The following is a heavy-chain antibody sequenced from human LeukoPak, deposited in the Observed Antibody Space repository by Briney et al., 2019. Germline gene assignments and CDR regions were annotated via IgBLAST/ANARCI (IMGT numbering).Heavy chain of an antibody. CDR1: GFTFTRYW. Sequence: PGGSLRLSCAASGFTFTRYWMSWVRQAPGKGLEWVANIKQDGSEKCYVDSVKGRFTFSRDNAKNSLYLQMNSLRAEDTAVYYCTRLWTSVRYFDNWGQGTLVTVSS. D-gene: IGHD1-26*01. CDR2: IKQDGSEK. V-gene: IGHV3-7*04. J-gene: IGHJ4*02. CDR3: TRLWTSVRYFDN.